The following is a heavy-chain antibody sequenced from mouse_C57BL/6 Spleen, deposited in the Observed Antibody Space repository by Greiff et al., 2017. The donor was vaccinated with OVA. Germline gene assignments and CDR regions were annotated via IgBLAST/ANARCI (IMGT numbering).Heavy chain of an antibody. CDR2: IYPSDSET. Sequence: VQLQQPGAELVRPGSSVKLSCKASGYTFTSYWMDWVKQRPGQGLEWIGNIYPSDSETHYNQKFKDKATLTVDKSSSTAYMQLSSLTSEDSAVYYCARKGDGYWFAYWGQGTLVTVSA. CDR1: GYTFTSYW. J-gene: IGHJ3*01. V-gene: IGHV1-61*01. D-gene: IGHD2-3*01. CDR3: ARKGDGYWFAY.